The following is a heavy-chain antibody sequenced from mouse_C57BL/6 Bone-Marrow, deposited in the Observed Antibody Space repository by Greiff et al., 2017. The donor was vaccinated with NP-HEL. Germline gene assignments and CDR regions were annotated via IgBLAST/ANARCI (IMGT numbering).Heavy chain of an antibody. CDR2: IDSEDGET. D-gene: IGHD1-1*01. Sequence: VHVKQSGAELVKPGASVKLSCTASGFNIKDSYMHWVKQRTEQGLEWIGRIDSEDGETKSAPKFQGKANITADTSSNTAYLQLSSLTSEDTAVYYCASLITTVVATKEYWGQGTTLTVSS. CDR3: ASLITTVVATKEY. V-gene: IGHV14-2*01. CDR1: GFNIKDSY. J-gene: IGHJ2*01.